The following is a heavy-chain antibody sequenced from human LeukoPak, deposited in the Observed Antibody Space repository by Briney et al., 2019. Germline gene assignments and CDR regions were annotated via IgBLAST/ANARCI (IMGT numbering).Heavy chain of an antibody. CDR2: ISSSGSTI. D-gene: IGHD6-6*01. CDR1: GFTFSDYY. J-gene: IGHJ5*02. V-gene: IGHV3-11*01. Sequence: GGSLRLSCAASGFTFSDYYMSWIRQAPGKGLEWVSYISSSGSTIYYADSVKGRFTISRDNAKNSLYLQMNSLRAEDTAVYYCARDVRIAAPRGEVIDPWGQGTLVTVSS. CDR3: ARDVRIAAPRGEVIDP.